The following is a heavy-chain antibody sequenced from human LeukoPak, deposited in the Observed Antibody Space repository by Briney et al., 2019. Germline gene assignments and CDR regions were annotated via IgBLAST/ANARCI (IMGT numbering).Heavy chain of an antibody. CDR3: ARGAYCSSTSCSSFDY. CDR1: GFTLDDYG. V-gene: IGHV3-20*04. Sequence: PGGSLRLSCAASGFTLDDYGMSWVRQAPGKGLEWVSGINWNGGSTGYADSVKGRFTISRDNAKNSLHLQVNSLRAEDTALYYCARGAYCSSTSCSSFDYWGQGTLVTVSS. D-gene: IGHD2-2*01. J-gene: IGHJ4*02. CDR2: INWNGGST.